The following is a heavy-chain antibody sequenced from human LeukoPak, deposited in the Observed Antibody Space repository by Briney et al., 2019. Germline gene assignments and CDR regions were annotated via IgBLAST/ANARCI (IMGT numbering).Heavy chain of an antibody. CDR3: ARLMHYYDSSGPSNYFDY. CDR1: GLTFSSYS. CDR2: ISSSSSYI. V-gene: IGHV3-21*01. D-gene: IGHD3-22*01. J-gene: IGHJ4*02. Sequence: GGSLRLSCAASGLTFSSYSMNWVRQAPGKGLEWVSSISSSSSYIYYADSVKGRFTISRDNAKNSLYLQMNSLRAEDTAVYYCARLMHYYDSSGPSNYFDYWGQGTLVTVSS.